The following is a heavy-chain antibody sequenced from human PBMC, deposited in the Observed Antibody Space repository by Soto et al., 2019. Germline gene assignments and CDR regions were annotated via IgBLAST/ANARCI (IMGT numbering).Heavy chain of an antibody. V-gene: IGHV1-2*04. CDR2: INPNSGGT. CDR1: GYTFTGYY. J-gene: IGHJ4*02. D-gene: IGHD6-19*01. CDR3: ARERTVAGHAY. Sequence: ASVKVSCKASGYTFTGYYMHWVRQAPGQGLEWMGWINPNSGGTNYAQKFQGWVTMTRNTSISTAYMELSSLRSEDTAVYYCARERTVAGHAYWGQGTLVTVSS.